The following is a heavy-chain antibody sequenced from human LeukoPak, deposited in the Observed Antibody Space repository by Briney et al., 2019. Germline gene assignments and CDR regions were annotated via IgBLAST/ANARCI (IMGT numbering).Heavy chain of an antibody. CDR2: IIPIFGTA. CDR3: ARDQNDSSRSVY. V-gene: IGHV1-69*13. Sequence: SVKVSCKTSGYTFSSFAISWVRQAPGQGLEWMGGIIPIFGTANYAQKFQGRVTITADESTSTAYMELSSLRSEDTAVYYCARDQNDSSRSVYWGQGTLVTVSS. CDR1: GYTFSSFA. J-gene: IGHJ4*02. D-gene: IGHD6-13*01.